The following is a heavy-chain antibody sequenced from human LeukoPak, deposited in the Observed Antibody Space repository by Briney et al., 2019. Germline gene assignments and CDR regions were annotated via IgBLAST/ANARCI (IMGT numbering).Heavy chain of an antibody. Sequence: ASVKVSCKASGYTFTSFGISWVRQAPGQGPEWMGWISAYNGNTNYIQKFQGRVTMTTDTSTNTAYMELRSLTSDDTAVYYCARDLGLNTTMIFFDYWGQGTLVTVSS. J-gene: IGHJ4*02. CDR2: ISAYNGNT. CDR1: GYTFTSFG. D-gene: IGHD3/OR15-3a*01. CDR3: ARDLGLNTTMIFFDY. V-gene: IGHV1-18*01.